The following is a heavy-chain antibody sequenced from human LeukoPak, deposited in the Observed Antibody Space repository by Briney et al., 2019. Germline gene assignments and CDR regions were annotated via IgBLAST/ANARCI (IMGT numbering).Heavy chain of an antibody. D-gene: IGHD3-10*01. CDR1: GFTFSSYE. CDR3: ARSGSGSYYIFGRRKNYFDY. V-gene: IGHV3-48*03. J-gene: IGHJ4*02. Sequence: PGGSLRLSCAASGFTFSSYEMNWVRQAPGKGLEWVSYISSSGSTIYYADSVKGRFTISRDNAKNSLYPQMNSLRAEDTAVYYCARSGSGSYYIFGRRKNYFDYWGQGTLVTVSS. CDR2: ISSSGSTI.